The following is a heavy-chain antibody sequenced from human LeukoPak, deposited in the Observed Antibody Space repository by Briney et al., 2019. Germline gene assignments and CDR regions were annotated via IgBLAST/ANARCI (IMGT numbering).Heavy chain of an antibody. D-gene: IGHD6-13*01. CDR1: GYTFTSYD. CDR2: MNPNSGNT. Sequence: ASVKVSCKASGYTFTSYDINWVRQATGQGLEWMGWMNPNSGNTGYAQKFPGRVTMTRNTSISTAYMELSSLRSEDTAVYYCARGPGRYSGSWEYTDYWGQGNLVTVSS. V-gene: IGHV1-8*01. J-gene: IGHJ4*02. CDR3: ARGPGRYSGSWEYTDY.